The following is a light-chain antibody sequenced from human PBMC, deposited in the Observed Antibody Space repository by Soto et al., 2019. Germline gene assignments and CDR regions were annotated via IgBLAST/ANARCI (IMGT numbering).Light chain of an antibody. CDR3: QQSYSTPRT. CDR1: QSISSF. CDR2: AAS. J-gene: IGKJ2*01. Sequence: DIPMTQSPSSLSASVGDRVTIACRASQSISSFLSWYQQKPGKAPKLLIYAASSLQSGVPSRFSGSGSGTDFTLTISSLQPEDFATYYCQQSYSTPRTFGQGSKLEIK. V-gene: IGKV1-39*01.